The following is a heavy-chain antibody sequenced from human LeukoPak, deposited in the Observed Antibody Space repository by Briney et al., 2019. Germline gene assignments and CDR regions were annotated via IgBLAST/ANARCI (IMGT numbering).Heavy chain of an antibody. J-gene: IGHJ5*02. CDR1: GFTFSSYA. V-gene: IGHV3-23*01. CDR2: ISGSGGST. D-gene: IGHD3-3*01. Sequence: GGSLRLSCEASGFTFSSYAMSWVRQAPGKGLEWVSPISGSGGSTYYADSVKGRFTISRDNSKNTLYLQMNSLRAEDTAVYYCARIHSYYDFWSGQNWFDPWGQGTLVTVSS. CDR3: ARIHSYYDFWSGQNWFDP.